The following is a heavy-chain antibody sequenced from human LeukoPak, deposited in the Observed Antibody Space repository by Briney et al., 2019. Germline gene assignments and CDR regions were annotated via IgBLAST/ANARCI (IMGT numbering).Heavy chain of an antibody. CDR3: ARGPPPYTEGDLFYYYGLDV. J-gene: IGHJ6*02. D-gene: IGHD3-16*01. Sequence: ASVKVSRKASGGSFSNYAISWVRQAPGQGLEWMGGIVPILSTTNYAWKFQGRVTMTAGESTSTAYMELSSLRSDDTAVYYCARGPPPYTEGDLFYYYGLDVWGQGTTVTVSS. V-gene: IGHV1-69*13. CDR2: IVPILSTT. CDR1: GGSFSNYA.